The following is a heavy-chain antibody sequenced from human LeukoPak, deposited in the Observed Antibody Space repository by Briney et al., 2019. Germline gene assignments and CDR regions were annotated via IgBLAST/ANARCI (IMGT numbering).Heavy chain of an antibody. CDR3: ARGFQDPYYSGSYYFDY. CDR2: ITPIFGTA. CDR1: GGTFSSYA. D-gene: IGHD3-10*01. Sequence: SVKVSCKASGGTFSSYAISWVRQAPGQGLEWMGGITPIFGTANYAQKFQGRVTITADKSTSTAYMELSSLRSEDTAVYYCARGFQDPYYSGSYYFDYWGQGTLVTVSS. J-gene: IGHJ4*02. V-gene: IGHV1-69*06.